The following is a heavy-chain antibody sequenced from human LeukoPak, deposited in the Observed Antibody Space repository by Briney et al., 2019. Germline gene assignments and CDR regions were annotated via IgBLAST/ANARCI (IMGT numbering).Heavy chain of an antibody. CDR2: INPSGGST. CDR3: ARDTITIAAAGDGPFDY. Sequence: ASVKVSCKASGYTFTSYYIHWVRQAPGQGFEWMGIINPSGGSTGYAQKFQGRATMTRDTSTSTVYMELNSLRSEDTAFYYCARDTITIAAAGDGPFDYWGQGTLVTVSS. J-gene: IGHJ4*02. V-gene: IGHV1-46*01. CDR1: GYTFTSYY. D-gene: IGHD6-13*01.